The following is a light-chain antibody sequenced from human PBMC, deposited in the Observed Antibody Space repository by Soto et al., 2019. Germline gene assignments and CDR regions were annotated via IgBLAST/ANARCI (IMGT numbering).Light chain of an antibody. V-gene: IGKV1-39*01. J-gene: IGKJ1*01. CDR1: QSISSY. CDR3: QQSYSRPRT. Sequence: DIQMTQSPSSLSAYVGDRVTITCRASQSISSYLNWYQQKPGKAPNLLIYTTSNLESGVPSRFRGSGSGTDFTLTITSLQPEDFATYLCQQSYSRPRTFGQGTKVEI. CDR2: TTS.